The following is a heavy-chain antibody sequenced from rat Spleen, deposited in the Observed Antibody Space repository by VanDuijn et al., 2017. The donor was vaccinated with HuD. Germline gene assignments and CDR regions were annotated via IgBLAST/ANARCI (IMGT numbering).Heavy chain of an antibody. Sequence: VQLVESGGGLVQPGRSMKLSCAASGFTFSNFVMAWVRQPPGKGLEWMGGLWGDGSTDYNSTLKSRLSISRDTSKSQVFLKMSSLQTDDTAFYFCSRSYGGYSQHWFAYWGQGTLVTVSS. CDR2: LWGDGST. D-gene: IGHD1-11*01. V-gene: IGHV2-1*01. CDR3: SRSYGGYSQHWFAY. CDR1: GFTFSNFV. J-gene: IGHJ3*01.